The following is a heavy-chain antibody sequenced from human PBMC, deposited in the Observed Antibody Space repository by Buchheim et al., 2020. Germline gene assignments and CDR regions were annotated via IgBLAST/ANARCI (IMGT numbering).Heavy chain of an antibody. D-gene: IGHD3-3*01. CDR2: INHSGST. CDR1: GGSFSGYY. J-gene: IGHJ6*02. Sequence: QVQLQQWGAGLLKPSETLSLTCAVYGGSFSGYYWSWIRQPPGKGLEWIGEINHSGSTNYNPSLKSRVTISVDASKNQFSLKLSSVTAADTAVYYCARMQRVPYYDFWSGYPTWYRMDVWGQGTT. V-gene: IGHV4-34*01. CDR3: ARMQRVPYYDFWSGYPTWYRMDV.